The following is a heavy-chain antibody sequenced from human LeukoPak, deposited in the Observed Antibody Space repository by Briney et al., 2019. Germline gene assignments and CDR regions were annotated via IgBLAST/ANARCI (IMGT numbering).Heavy chain of an antibody. Sequence: PGGSLRLSCAASGFTFSDYGMHWVRQAPGKGLEWVAFLQFDGSNKNYGDSVKGRFTISRDNSEHTLYLQMNNLRSEDTAVYYCAKDRGSSVYVEHLDYWGQGTLVSASS. V-gene: IGHV3-30*02. CDR3: AKDRGSSVYVEHLDY. J-gene: IGHJ4*02. D-gene: IGHD5/OR15-5a*01. CDR2: LQFDGSNK. CDR1: GFTFSDYG.